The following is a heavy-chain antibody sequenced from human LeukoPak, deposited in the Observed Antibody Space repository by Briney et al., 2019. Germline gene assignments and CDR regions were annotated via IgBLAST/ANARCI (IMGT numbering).Heavy chain of an antibody. V-gene: IGHV1-18*01. CDR1: GYTFASFG. CDR3: TRDPDGAHDFDY. Sequence: ASVKVSCKSSGYTFASFGFIWVRQAPGQGLEWMGWIGVYNGETNYAQNFRGRVTMTTDTSTSTAYMELRSLRSDDTAVYYCTRDPDGAHDFDYWGKGTLVTVSS. D-gene: IGHD4-17*01. J-gene: IGHJ4*02. CDR2: IGVYNGET.